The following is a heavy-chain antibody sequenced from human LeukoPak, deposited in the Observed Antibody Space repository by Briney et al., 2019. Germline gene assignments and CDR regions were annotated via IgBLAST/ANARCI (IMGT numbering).Heavy chain of an antibody. CDR2: IYPGDSDT. V-gene: IGHV5-51*01. Sequence: GESLKISCKGSGYSFTSYWIGWVRQMPGKGLEWMGIIYPGDSDTRYSPSFQGQVTISADKSISTAYLQWSSLKASDTAMYYCARLWFGENISRGFDPWGQGTLVTVSS. CDR1: GYSFTSYW. J-gene: IGHJ5*02. CDR3: ARLWFGENISRGFDP. D-gene: IGHD3-10*01.